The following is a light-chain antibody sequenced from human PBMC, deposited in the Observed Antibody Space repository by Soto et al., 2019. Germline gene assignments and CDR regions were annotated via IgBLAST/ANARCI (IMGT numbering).Light chain of an antibody. CDR2: GAS. J-gene: IGKJ1*01. V-gene: IGKV3D-15*01. CDR3: QQYNNWPRT. CDR1: QSVNSN. Sequence: ENVFAQSPGTLSFSPGERATLSRRASQSVNSNLAWYQQNLGQAPRLLIYGASTRATGIPARFSGSGSGTEFTLTISSLQSEDFAVYYCQQYNNWPRTFGQGTKVDIK.